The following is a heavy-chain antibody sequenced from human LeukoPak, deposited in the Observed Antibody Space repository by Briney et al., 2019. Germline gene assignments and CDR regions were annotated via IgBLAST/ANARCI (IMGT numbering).Heavy chain of an antibody. Sequence: GGSLRLSCAASGFTFSSYAMSWVRQAPGKGLEWVSAIGTAGDTYYPGSVKGRFTISRENAKNSLYLQMNSLRAGDTAVYYCARAERGIAVAGTEYYYYYYGMDVWGQGTTVTVSS. J-gene: IGHJ6*02. D-gene: IGHD6-19*01. V-gene: IGHV3-13*01. CDR1: GFTFSSYA. CDR3: ARAERGIAVAGTEYYYYYYGMDV. CDR2: IGTAGDT.